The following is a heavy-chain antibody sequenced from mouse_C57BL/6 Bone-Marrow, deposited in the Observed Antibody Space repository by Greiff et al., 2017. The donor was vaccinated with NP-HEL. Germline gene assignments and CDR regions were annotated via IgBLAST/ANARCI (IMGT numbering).Heavy chain of an antibody. V-gene: IGHV1-50*01. Sequence: QVQLQQPGAELVKPGASVKLSCKASGYTFTSYWMQWVKQRPGQGLEWIGEIDPSDSYTNYNQKFKGKATLTVDTSSSTAYMQLSSLTSEDSAVYYCARVYSNYAYYFDYWGQGTTLTVSS. D-gene: IGHD2-5*01. CDR2: IDPSDSYT. CDR3: ARVYSNYAYYFDY. J-gene: IGHJ2*01. CDR1: GYTFTSYW.